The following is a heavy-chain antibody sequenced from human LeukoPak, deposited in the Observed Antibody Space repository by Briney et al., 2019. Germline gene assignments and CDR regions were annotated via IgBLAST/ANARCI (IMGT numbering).Heavy chain of an antibody. J-gene: IGHJ6*03. CDR2: FTSSSRYM. CDR3: TRGSSWSQYYYYYYMDV. Sequence: PGGSLRLSCAVSGFTFGSYSMNWVRQAPGKGLEWVSSFTSSSRYMYYADSVKGRFTISRDNAMNSLYLEMNSLRAEDTAVYYCTRGSSWSQYYYYYYMDVWGEGTTVTVSS. CDR1: GFTFGSYS. V-gene: IGHV3-21*01. D-gene: IGHD6-19*01.